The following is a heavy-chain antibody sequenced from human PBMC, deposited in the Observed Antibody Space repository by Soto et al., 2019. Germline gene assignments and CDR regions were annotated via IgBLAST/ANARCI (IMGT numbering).Heavy chain of an antibody. J-gene: IGHJ3*02. D-gene: IGHD3-22*01. V-gene: IGHV3-30-3*01. CDR1: GFTFTGYA. CDR2: ISYDGSTK. CDR3: ARDLSYYDSSGNVFDI. Sequence: GGSLRLSCAASGFTFTGYAMHWIRQAPGKGLEWVAVISYDGSTKYYADSVKGRFTISRDDSKNTLYLQMNSLRAEDTAVYYCARDLSYYDSSGNVFDIWGQGTMVTVSS.